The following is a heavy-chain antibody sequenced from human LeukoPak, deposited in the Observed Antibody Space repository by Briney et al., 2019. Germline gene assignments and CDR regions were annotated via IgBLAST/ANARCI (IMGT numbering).Heavy chain of an antibody. CDR2: VTRDGSGT. D-gene: IGHD6-13*01. CDR1: GFNFLGYN. Sequence: GGSLRLSCITSGFNFLGYNMAWVRQAPGKGLEWLATVTRDGSGTEYIDSVRGRFNIYRDNAKNSVYLQMNSLRAEDTAVYFCVTEYWYRFDHWGQGLLLTVSS. J-gene: IGHJ4*02. V-gene: IGHV3-7*01. CDR3: VTEYWYRFDH.